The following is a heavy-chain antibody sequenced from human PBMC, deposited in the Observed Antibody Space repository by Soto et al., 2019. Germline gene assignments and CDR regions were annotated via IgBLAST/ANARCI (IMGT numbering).Heavy chain of an antibody. V-gene: IGHV4-39*01. D-gene: IGHD5-18*01. CDR3: AGRWPQHATVDY. CDR1: GGSISSSSYY. J-gene: IGHJ4*02. CDR2: IYYSGST. Sequence: SETLSLTCTVSGGSISSSSYYWGWIRQPPGKGLEWIGSIYYSGSTYYNPSLKSRVTISVDTSKNQFSLKLSSVTAADTAVYYCAGRWPQHATVDYWGQGTLVTVSS.